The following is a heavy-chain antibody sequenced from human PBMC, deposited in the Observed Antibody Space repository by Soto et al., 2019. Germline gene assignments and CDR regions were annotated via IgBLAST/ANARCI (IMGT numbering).Heavy chain of an antibody. Sequence: PGGSLRLSCAASGFTFSSYGMHWVRQAPGKGLEWVAVISYDGSNKYYADSVKGRFTISRDNSKNTLYLQMNSLRAEDTAVYYCAKLLVAGRGSNYFDYWGQGTLVTVSS. CDR1: GFTFSSYG. V-gene: IGHV3-30*18. J-gene: IGHJ4*02. D-gene: IGHD6-19*01. CDR3: AKLLVAGRGSNYFDY. CDR2: ISYDGSNK.